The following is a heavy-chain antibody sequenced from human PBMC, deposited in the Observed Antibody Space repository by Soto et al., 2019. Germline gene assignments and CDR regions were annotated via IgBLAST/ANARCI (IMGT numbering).Heavy chain of an antibody. CDR2: IYYSGTT. J-gene: IGHJ4*02. CDR3: ALYCSSTSCYGQWDY. V-gene: IGHV4-59*01. D-gene: IGHD2-2*01. CDR1: GGSISSYY. Sequence: PSETLSLTCSVSGGSISSYYWSWIRQPPGKGLEWIGYIYYSGTTNYNPSLKSRVTISVDTSKNQFSLKLSSVTAADTAVYYCALYCSSTSCYGQWDYWGQGTLVTDSS.